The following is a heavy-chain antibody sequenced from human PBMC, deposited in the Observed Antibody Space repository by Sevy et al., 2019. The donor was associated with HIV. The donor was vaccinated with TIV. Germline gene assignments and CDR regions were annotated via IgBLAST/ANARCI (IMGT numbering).Heavy chain of an antibody. V-gene: IGHV3-9*01. CDR2: INWFGTII. CDR3: AKDLAQGGTSNFYYYGMDF. CDR1: GFTFNDYA. J-gene: IGHJ6*02. D-gene: IGHD3-16*01. Sequence: GGSLRLSCIASGFTFNDYAMHWVRQVPGKGLEWVSGINWFGTIIGYGDSVRGRYNISRDKARKSVYLEKNSLSPEDKALYYCAKDLAQGGTSNFYYYGMDFWGQGTTVTVSS.